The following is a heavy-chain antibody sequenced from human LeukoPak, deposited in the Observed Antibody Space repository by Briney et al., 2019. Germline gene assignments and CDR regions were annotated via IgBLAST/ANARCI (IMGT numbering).Heavy chain of an antibody. CDR2: ISSNGGST. V-gene: IGHV3-64*01. D-gene: IGHD1-14*01. Sequence: GGSLRLSCAASGFTFSSCAMHWVRQAPGKGLEYVSAISSNGGSTYYANSVKGRFTISRDNSKNTLYLQMGSLRAEDMAVYYCARAGGIDYYYYYGMDVWGQGTTVTVSS. J-gene: IGHJ6*02. CDR1: GFTFSSCA. CDR3: ARAGGIDYYYYYGMDV.